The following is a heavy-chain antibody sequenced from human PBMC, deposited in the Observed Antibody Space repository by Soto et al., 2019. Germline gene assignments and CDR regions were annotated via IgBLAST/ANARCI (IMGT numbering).Heavy chain of an antibody. CDR2: IWYDGSNK. CDR3: ARDLGKDYDLWSGYYSYYYGLDV. J-gene: IGHJ6*02. D-gene: IGHD3-3*01. CDR1: GFTFSSYG. Sequence: GGSLRLSCAASGFTFSSYGMHWVRQAPGKGLEWVAIIWYDGSNKYYTDSMKGRFTISRDNSKNTLYLQMKSLRAEDTAVYYCARDLGKDYDLWSGYYSYYYGLDVWGQGTTVTVYS. V-gene: IGHV3-33*01.